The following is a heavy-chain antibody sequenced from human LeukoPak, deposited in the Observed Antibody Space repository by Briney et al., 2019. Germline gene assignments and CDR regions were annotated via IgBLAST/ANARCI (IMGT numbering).Heavy chain of an antibody. V-gene: IGHV5-51*01. D-gene: IGHD3/OR15-3a*01. Sequence: GESLKISCKGSGYSFSTHWIGWVGQMPGKGLEWMGIIFPGDSDTRYSPSFQGQVTISADKSLSTAYLQWGSLKASDTAMYYCARSPTTGFWTGYPPYFDNWGQGTLVTVSS. J-gene: IGHJ4*02. CDR1: GYSFSTHW. CDR2: IFPGDSDT. CDR3: ARSPTTGFWTGYPPYFDN.